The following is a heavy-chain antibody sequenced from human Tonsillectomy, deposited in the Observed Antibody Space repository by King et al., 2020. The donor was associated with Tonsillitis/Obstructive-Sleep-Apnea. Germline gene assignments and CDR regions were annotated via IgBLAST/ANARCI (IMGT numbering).Heavy chain of an antibody. J-gene: IGHJ4*02. D-gene: IGHD3-22*01. CDR3: ARDSMSHYYDSSGYYTFDY. Sequence: QVQLVQSGAEVKKPGASVKVSCRASGYTFTSYGISWVRQAPGQGLEWMGWISAYNGHTNYAQKLQGRVTMTTDTSTSTAYMEVRSLRSDDTAVYYCARDSMSHYYDSSGYYTFDYWGQGTLVTVS. CDR2: ISAYNGHT. V-gene: IGHV1-18*01. CDR1: GYTFTSYG.